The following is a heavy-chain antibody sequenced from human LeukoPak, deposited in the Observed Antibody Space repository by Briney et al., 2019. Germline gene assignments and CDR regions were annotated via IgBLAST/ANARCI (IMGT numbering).Heavy chain of an antibody. Sequence: TSETLSLTCTVSGGSISSYYWSWIRQPPGKGLEWIGYIYYSGSTNYNPSLKSRVTISVDTSKNQFSLKLSSVTAADTAVYYCARVPPYYYDSSGSFDSWGQGTLVTVSS. CDR3: ARVPPYYYDSSGSFDS. CDR1: GGSISSYY. V-gene: IGHV4-59*01. D-gene: IGHD3-22*01. J-gene: IGHJ4*02. CDR2: IYYSGST.